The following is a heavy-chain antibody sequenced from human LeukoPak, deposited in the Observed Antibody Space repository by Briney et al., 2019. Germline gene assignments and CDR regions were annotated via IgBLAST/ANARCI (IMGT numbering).Heavy chain of an antibody. CDR3: ARVPYEASKDILTPPFDY. Sequence: ASVKVSCKASGYTFTGYYMHWVRQAPGQGLEWMGWINPNSGGTNYAQKFQGRVTMTRDTSISTAYMELSRLRSDDTAVYYCARVPYEASKDILTPPFDYWGQGTLVTVSS. J-gene: IGHJ4*02. CDR1: GYTFTGYY. D-gene: IGHD3-9*01. V-gene: IGHV1-2*02. CDR2: INPNSGGT.